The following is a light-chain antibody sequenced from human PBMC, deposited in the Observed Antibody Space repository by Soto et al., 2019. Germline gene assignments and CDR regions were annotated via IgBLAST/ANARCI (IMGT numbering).Light chain of an antibody. J-gene: IGKJ4*01. CDR1: QSVKSNY. Sequence: EIVLTQSPGTLSLSPGERATLSCRASQSVKSNYLACYQQKLGQAPRLLIYGASSRATGIPDRFSGSGSGTDFTLTISRLEPEDFAVYYCQQFSSYPLTFGGGTKVDIK. CDR2: GAS. CDR3: QQFSSYPLT. V-gene: IGKV3-20*01.